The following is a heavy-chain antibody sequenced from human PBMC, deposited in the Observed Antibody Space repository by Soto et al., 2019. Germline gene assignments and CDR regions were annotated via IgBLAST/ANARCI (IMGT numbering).Heavy chain of an antibody. CDR3: AANGPFGELIYFDY. D-gene: IGHD3-10*01. CDR2: FDPEDGET. V-gene: IGHV1-24*01. CDR1: GYTLTELS. Sequence: ASVKVSCKVSGYTLTELSMHWVRQAPGKGLEWMGGFDPEDGETIYAQKFQGRVTMTEDTSTDTAYMELSSLRSEDTAVYYCAANGPFGELIYFDYWGQGTLVTVSS. J-gene: IGHJ4*02.